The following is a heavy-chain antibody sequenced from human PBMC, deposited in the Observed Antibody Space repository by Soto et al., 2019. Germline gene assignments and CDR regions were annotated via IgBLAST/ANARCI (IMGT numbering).Heavy chain of an antibody. CDR3: AKDRFYDSTGYSPGDWFDP. Sequence: GGSLRLSCAASGFTFSSYAMSWVRQAPGKGLEWVSAISGSGGSTYYADSVRGRFTISRDNSKNTLYLQMTSLRAEDTAVYYCAKDRFYDSTGYSPGDWFDPWGQGTQVTVSS. J-gene: IGHJ5*02. CDR1: GFTFSSYA. D-gene: IGHD3-22*01. V-gene: IGHV3-23*01. CDR2: ISGSGGST.